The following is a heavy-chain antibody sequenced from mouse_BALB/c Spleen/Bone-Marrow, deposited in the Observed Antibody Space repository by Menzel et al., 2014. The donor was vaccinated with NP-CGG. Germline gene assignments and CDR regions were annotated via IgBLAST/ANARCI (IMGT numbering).Heavy chain of an antibody. Sequence: QVQLKESGAELVRPRTSVKVSCKASGYAFTNYLIEWVKQRPGQGLEWIGVINPGSGGTNYNEKFKGKATLTADKSSSTAYMQLSSLTPDDSAVYFCARQLGPPYAMDYWGQGTSVTVSS. CDR3: ARQLGPPYAMDY. CDR2: INPGSGGT. J-gene: IGHJ4*01. CDR1: GYAFTNYL. V-gene: IGHV1-54*01. D-gene: IGHD3-1*01.